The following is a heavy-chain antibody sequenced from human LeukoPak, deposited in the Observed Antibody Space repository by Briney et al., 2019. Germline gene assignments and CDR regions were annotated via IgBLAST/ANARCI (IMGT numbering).Heavy chain of an antibody. V-gene: IGHV3-30*04. Sequence: GGSLRLSCAASGFTFSSYAMHWVRQAPGKGLEWVAVISYDGSNKYYADSVKGRFTISRDNSKNTLYLQMSSLRAEDTAVYYCARGVFRGSRRPIDPWGQGSLVTVSS. J-gene: IGHJ5*02. CDR3: ARGVFRGSRRPIDP. D-gene: IGHD3-10*01. CDR2: ISYDGSNK. CDR1: GFTFSSYA.